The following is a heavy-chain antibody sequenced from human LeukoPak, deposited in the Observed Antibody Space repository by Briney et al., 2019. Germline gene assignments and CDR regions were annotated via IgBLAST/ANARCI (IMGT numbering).Heavy chain of an antibody. CDR2: IKQDGSEK. CDR3: VRDCWGTPHGVDGFDI. D-gene: IGHD7-27*01. V-gene: IGHV3-7*05. CDR1: GFTFSSYW. J-gene: IGHJ3*02. Sequence: TGGSLRLSCAAAGFTFSSYWMTWVRQAPGKGLEWVAKIKQDGSEKYYVDSVKGRFTISRDNAKNSLYLQMNSLGAEDTAVYHCVRDCWGTPHGVDGFDIWGQGTVVTVSS.